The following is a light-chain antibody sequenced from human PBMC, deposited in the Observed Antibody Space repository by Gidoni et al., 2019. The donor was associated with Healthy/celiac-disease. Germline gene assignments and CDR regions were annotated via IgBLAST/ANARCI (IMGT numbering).Light chain of an antibody. CDR1: QSVGSN. V-gene: IGKV3-15*01. CDR3: QQYDNGGA. CDR2: DAS. J-gene: IGKJ1*01. Sequence: LVTQSPATLSVSPGERATLSCRASQSVGSNFAWYQQKPGQAPRLLIYDASTRAAGNPARFSGSGSGTELTLTISSLQSADFAVYYCQQYDNGGAFGQGTKVEIK.